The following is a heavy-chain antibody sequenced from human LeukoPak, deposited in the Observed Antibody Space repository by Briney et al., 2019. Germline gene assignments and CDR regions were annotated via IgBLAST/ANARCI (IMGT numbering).Heavy chain of an antibody. V-gene: IGHV3-7*03. Sequence: PGGSLRLSCAASGFTFCSYWMGWVRQAPGKGLEWVANIKQDGSEKYYVDSVKGRFTISRDNAKNSLYLQMNSLRAEDTAVYYCARAQEQWLVLYYFDYWGQGTLVTVSS. CDR2: IKQDGSEK. CDR1: GFTFCSYW. CDR3: ARAQEQWLVLYYFDY. J-gene: IGHJ4*02. D-gene: IGHD6-19*01.